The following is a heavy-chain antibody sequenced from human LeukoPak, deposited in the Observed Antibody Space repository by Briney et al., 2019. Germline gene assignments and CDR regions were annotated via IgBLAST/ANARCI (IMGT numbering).Heavy chain of an antibody. CDR2: IYYSGST. CDR1: GGSISSYY. D-gene: IGHD3-10*01. V-gene: IGHV4-59*12. CDR3: AKSNGYGLVDI. Sequence: SETLSLTCTVSGGSISSYYWSWIRQPPGKGLEWIGYIYYSGSTYYSPSLKSRVTISLDTSRNQFSLKLNSVTAADTAVYYCAKSNGYGLVDIWGQGTVVTVSS. J-gene: IGHJ3*02.